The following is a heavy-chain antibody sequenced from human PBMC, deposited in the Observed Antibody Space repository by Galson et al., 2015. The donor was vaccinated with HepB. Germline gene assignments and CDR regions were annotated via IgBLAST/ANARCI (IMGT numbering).Heavy chain of an antibody. V-gene: IGHV3-15*01. J-gene: IGHJ6*02. CDR3: TTDDPPDYYYYYGMDV. Sequence: SLRLSCAASGFTFSNAWMSWVRQAPGKGLEWVGRIKSKTDGGTTDYAAPVKGRFTISRDDSKNTLYLQMNSLKTEDTAVYYCTTDDPPDYYYYYGMDVWGQGTTVTVSS. CDR1: GFTFSNAW. CDR2: IKSKTDGGTT.